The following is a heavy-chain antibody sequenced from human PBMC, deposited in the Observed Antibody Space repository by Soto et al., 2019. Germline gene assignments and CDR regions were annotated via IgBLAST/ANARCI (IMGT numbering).Heavy chain of an antibody. Sequence: GGSLRLSCAASGFTFRDYYMAWIRQAPGKGVEWVSYMSGDGGTSYHAGSVKGRFSFSRDNARNSLCLQMNSLRAEDTAVYDCARSPHSGYDYWGQGTLVTVSS. CDR3: ARSPHSGYDY. CDR1: GFTFRDYY. CDR2: MSGDGGTS. V-gene: IGHV3-11*01. J-gene: IGHJ4*02. D-gene: IGHD5-12*01.